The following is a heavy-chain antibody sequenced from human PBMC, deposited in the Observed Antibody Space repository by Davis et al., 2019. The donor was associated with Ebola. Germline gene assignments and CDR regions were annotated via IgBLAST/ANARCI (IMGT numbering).Heavy chain of an antibody. V-gene: IGHV5-51*01. CDR2: IYPRDSDV. CDR3: AISYCGGNCFSEHYFDY. D-gene: IGHD2-21*01. J-gene: IGHJ4*02. Sequence: PGGSLRLSCKTSGYMFTNYWIAWVRQKPGSGLEWMGLIYPRDSDVRYNSSFQGQVSISADKSVTTAYLQWRSLQASDAAMYYCAISYCGGNCFSEHYFDYWGQGTLVTVSS. CDR1: GYMFTNYW.